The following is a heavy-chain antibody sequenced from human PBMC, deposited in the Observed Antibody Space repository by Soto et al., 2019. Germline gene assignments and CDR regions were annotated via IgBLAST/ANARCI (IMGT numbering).Heavy chain of an antibody. D-gene: IGHD3-16*01. V-gene: IGHV1-69*01. J-gene: IGHJ6*02. Sequence: QVQVVQSGAEVKKTGSSVKVSCKVSGGIFTNNAISWVRQAPGQGLEWLGGVIPLFDTAYYAQIFRGRLRISADVATTTAYMELSGLTSADTAVYFCATGGHNDGYNFYHGMDVWGQGTTVTVS. CDR2: VIPLFDTA. CDR1: GGIFTNNA. CDR3: ATGGHNDGYNFYHGMDV.